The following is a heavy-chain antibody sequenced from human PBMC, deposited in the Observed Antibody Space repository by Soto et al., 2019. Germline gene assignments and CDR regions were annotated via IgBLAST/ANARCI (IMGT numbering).Heavy chain of an antibody. V-gene: IGHV4-59*01. D-gene: IGHD3-16*02. CDR1: GGSLSSYY. CDR3: ARGPYYDYIWGSYRQGSLDY. J-gene: IGHJ4*02. CDR2: IYYSGST. Sequence: TLSLTCTVSGGSLSSYYWSWIRQPPGKGLERIGYIYYSGSTNYNPSLKSRVTISVDTSKNQFSLKLSSVTAADTAVYYCARGPYYDYIWGSYRQGSLDYWGQGTLVTVSS.